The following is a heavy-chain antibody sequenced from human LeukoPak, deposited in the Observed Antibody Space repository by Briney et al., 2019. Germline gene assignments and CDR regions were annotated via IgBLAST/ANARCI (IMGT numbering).Heavy chain of an antibody. Sequence: GGSLRLSCAASGFTFSSYWMSWVRQAPGKGLEWVANIKQDGSEKYYVDSVKGRFTISRDNAKNPLYLQMNSLRAEDTAVYYCARDRSYDYVWGSSDFDYWGQGTLVTVSS. CDR1: GFTFSSYW. J-gene: IGHJ4*02. CDR2: IKQDGSEK. CDR3: ARDRSYDYVWGSSDFDY. V-gene: IGHV3-7*01. D-gene: IGHD3-16*01.